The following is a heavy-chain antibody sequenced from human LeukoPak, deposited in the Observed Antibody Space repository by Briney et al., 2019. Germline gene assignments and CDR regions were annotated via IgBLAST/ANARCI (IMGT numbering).Heavy chain of an antibody. J-gene: IGHJ3*01. CDR2: FDPEDGET. CDR1: GYTLTELS. CDR3: ATVSPLWFGELPYDY. Sequence: ASVKVSCKVSGYTLTELSMHWVRQAPGKGLEWMGGFDPEDGETIYAQKFQGRVTMTEDTSTDTAYMELSSLRSEDTAVYYCATVSPLWFGELPYDYWGQGTMVTVSS. V-gene: IGHV1-24*01. D-gene: IGHD3-10*01.